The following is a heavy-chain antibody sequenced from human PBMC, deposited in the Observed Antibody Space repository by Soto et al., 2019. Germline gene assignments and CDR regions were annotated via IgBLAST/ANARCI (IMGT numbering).Heavy chain of an antibody. Sequence: GESLKISCSGSGYSFAGYWITWVRQMPWKGLEWMGRIDPSDSQTYYSPSFRGHVTISAAKSITTVSLQWSSLRASDTAMYYCARQIYDSDSGPNFQYYFDSWGQGTLVTVSS. CDR1: GYSFAGYW. CDR3: ARQIYDSDSGPNFQYYFDS. CDR2: IDPSDSQT. V-gene: IGHV5-10-1*01. D-gene: IGHD3-22*01. J-gene: IGHJ4*02.